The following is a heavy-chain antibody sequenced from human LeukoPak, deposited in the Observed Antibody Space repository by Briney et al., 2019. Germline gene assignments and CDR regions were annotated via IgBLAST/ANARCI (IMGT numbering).Heavy chain of an antibody. CDR1: GFTFSSYW. D-gene: IGHD3-10*01. J-gene: IGHJ4*02. CDR3: ARDQSDYYGSGSYSEGSY. V-gene: IGHV3-48*02. CDR2: ISSSSGTI. Sequence: GGSLRLSCAASGFTFSSYWMSWVRQAPGKGLEWVSYISSSSGTIYYADSVKGRFTISRDNAKNSLYLQMNGLRDEDTAVYYCARDQSDYYGSGSYSEGSYWGQGTLVTVSS.